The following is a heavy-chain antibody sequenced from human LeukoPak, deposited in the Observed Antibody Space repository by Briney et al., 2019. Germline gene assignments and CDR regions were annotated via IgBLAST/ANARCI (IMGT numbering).Heavy chain of an antibody. D-gene: IGHD2-8*01. CDR1: GGSITSTNW. CDR3: SRENGAFSPFGY. CDR2: VSLSGLT. Sequence: PSGTLSLTCGVSGGSITSTNWWSWVRQPPGQGLEWIGEVSLSGLTNYNPSLSSRVIMALDTSKNHLSLHLASVTAADTAVYYCSRENGAFSPFGYWGQGYLVTVLS. V-gene: IGHV4-4*02. J-gene: IGHJ4*02.